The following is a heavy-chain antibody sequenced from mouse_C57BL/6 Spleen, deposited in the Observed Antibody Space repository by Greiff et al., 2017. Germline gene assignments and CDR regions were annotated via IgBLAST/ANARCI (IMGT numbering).Heavy chain of an antibody. CDR1: GFTFSSYA. CDR3: ARDHDGYYAGFAY. V-gene: IGHV5-4*01. Sequence: EVQLVESGGGLVKPGGSLKLSCAASGFTFSSYAMSWVRQTPEKRLEWVATISDGGSYTYYPDNVKGRFTISRDNAKNNLYLQMSHLKSEDTAMYYCARDHDGYYAGFAYWGQGTLVTVSA. J-gene: IGHJ3*01. CDR2: ISDGGSYT. D-gene: IGHD2-3*01.